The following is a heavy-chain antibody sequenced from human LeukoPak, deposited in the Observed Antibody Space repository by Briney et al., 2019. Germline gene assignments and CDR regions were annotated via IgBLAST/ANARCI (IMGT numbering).Heavy chain of an antibody. CDR3: AKDAQRGFDYSNSLQN. D-gene: IGHD4-11*01. J-gene: IGHJ1*01. V-gene: IGHV3-33*06. CDR1: GFTFSHYG. Sequence: GGSLRLSCAASGFTFSHYGMHWVRQTPGAGLEWVAVIWSDGSDKYYAKSVKGRFTISRDNSKNSLSLQMNSLRAEDTAVYYCAKDAQRGFDYSNSLQNWGQGILVTVSS. CDR2: IWSDGSDK.